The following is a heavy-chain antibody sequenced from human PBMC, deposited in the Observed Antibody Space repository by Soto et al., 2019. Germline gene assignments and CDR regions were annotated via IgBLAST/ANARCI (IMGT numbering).Heavy chain of an antibody. Sequence: QVQLVQSGAEVWKPGSSVKVSCQSFGGSFSSYAFSWVRQAPGQGLEWMGGLIVILGTTDYAQKFKGRVTFTAYEGTSTAYMEVSSLESEDTAIYYCASGYYDSSGYSIDYWGQGTQVTVSS. CDR2: LIVILGTT. D-gene: IGHD3-22*01. J-gene: IGHJ4*02. CDR1: GGSFSSYA. V-gene: IGHV1-69*01. CDR3: ASGYYDSSGYSIDY.